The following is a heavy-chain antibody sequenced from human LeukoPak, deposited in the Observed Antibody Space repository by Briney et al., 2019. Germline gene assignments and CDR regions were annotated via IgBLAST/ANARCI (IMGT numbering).Heavy chain of an antibody. CDR1: GFTFSSYE. J-gene: IGHJ4*02. CDR2: TNSDGSST. V-gene: IGHV3-74*01. CDR3: ASSDYGDYLN. Sequence: GGSLRLSCAASGFTFSSYEMNWVRQAPGKGLVWVSRTNSDGSSTSYADSVKGRFTISRDNAKNTLYLQMNSLRAEDTAVYYCASSDYGDYLNWGQGTLVTVSS. D-gene: IGHD4-17*01.